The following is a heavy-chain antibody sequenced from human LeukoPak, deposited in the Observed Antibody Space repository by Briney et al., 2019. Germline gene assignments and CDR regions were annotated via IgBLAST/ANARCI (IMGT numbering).Heavy chain of an antibody. CDR1: GFTFSSYG. CDR2: IWYDGSSK. J-gene: IGHJ4*02. Sequence: GRSLRLSCAASGFTFSSYGMHWVRQAPGKGLEWVAVIWYDGSSKYYADSVKGRFTISRDNSKNTLYLQMNSLRAEDTAVYYCARDPALLDYWGQGTLVTVSS. CDR3: ARDPALLDY. V-gene: IGHV3-33*01.